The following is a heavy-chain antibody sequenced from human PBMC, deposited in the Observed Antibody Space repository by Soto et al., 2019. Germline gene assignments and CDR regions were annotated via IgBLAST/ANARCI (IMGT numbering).Heavy chain of an antibody. J-gene: IGHJ2*01. Sequence: QVQLVQSGAEVKKPGSSVKVSCKASGGTFSSYAISWVRQAPGQGLEWMGGIIPIFGTANYAQKFQGRVTITADKSTSTAYLELSSLRSEETAVYYCARGPNIVVVVAANRAKHWYFDLWGRGTLVTVSS. CDR1: GGTFSSYA. CDR3: ARGPNIVVVVAANRAKHWYFDL. CDR2: IIPIFGTA. V-gene: IGHV1-69*06. D-gene: IGHD2-15*01.